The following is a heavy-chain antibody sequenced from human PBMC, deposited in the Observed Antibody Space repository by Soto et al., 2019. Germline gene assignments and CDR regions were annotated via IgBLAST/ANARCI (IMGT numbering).Heavy chain of an antibody. D-gene: IGHD4-17*01. CDR2: INPNSGGT. J-gene: IGHJ6*03. Sequence: GASVKVSCKASGYTFNGYYMHWVRQAPGQGLEWMGWINPNSGGTNYAQKFQGWVTMTRDTSISTAYMELSRLRSDDTAVYYCARGAPYGDYYYYYMGVWGKGTTVTVSS. V-gene: IGHV1-2*04. CDR3: ARGAPYGDYYYYYMGV. CDR1: GYTFNGYY.